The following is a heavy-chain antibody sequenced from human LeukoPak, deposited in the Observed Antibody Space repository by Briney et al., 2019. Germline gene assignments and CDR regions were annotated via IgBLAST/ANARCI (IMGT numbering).Heavy chain of an antibody. D-gene: IGHD3-16*01. CDR3: AKVWGRYSDDHFDY. V-gene: IGHV3-43D*03. Sequence: VGSLRLSCAASGFTFDDYAMHWVRQAPGKGLEWVSLISWDGGSTYYADSVKGRFTISRDNSKNSLYLQMNSLRAEDTALYYCAKVWGRYSDDHFDYWGQGTLVTVSS. CDR1: GFTFDDYA. CDR2: ISWDGGST. J-gene: IGHJ4*02.